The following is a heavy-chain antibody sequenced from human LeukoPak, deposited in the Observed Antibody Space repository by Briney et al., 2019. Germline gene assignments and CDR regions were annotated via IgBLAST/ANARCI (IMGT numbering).Heavy chain of an antibody. CDR3: ARGNTKNTNGFFDS. D-gene: IGHD6-19*01. CDR1: GFSLDDFA. V-gene: IGHV3-9*01. CDR2: INWKRGSI. J-gene: IGHJ4*02. Sequence: PGGSLRLSCAASGFSLDDFAMHWVRQAPGKGLEWVSGINWKRGSIGYADSVKGRFTISRDNGKNSLYLQMNSLRGEDTALYYCARGNTKNTNGFFDSWGQGALVTVSS.